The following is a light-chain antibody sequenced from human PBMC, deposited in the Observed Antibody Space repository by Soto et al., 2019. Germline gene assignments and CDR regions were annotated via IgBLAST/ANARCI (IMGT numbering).Light chain of an antibody. CDR1: QSISSW. V-gene: IGKV1-5*01. Sequence: DIQMTQSPSTLSASVGDRVTITCRASQSISSWLAWYQQKPGKAPKLLIYDASSLESGVPSRFSGSGSGTEFTLTISSLQPEDFATYYCQQLHDYPITFGQGTRLEIK. CDR3: QQLHDYPIT. CDR2: DAS. J-gene: IGKJ5*01.